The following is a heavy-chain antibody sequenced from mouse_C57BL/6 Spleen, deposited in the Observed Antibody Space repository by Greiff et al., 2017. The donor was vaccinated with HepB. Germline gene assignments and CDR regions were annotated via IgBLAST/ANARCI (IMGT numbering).Heavy chain of an antibody. CDR1: GFTFSSYG. V-gene: IGHV5-6*02. Sequence: EVMLVESGGDLVKPGGSLKLSCAASGFTFSSYGMSWVRQTPDKRLEWVATISSGGSYTYYPDSVKGRFTISRDNAKNTLYLQMSSLKSEDTAMYYCARHGNSFDYWGQGTTLTVSS. D-gene: IGHD4-1*01. CDR3: ARHGNSFDY. CDR2: ISSGGSYT. J-gene: IGHJ2*01.